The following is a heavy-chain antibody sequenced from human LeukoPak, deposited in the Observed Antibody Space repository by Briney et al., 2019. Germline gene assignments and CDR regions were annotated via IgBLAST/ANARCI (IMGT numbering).Heavy chain of an antibody. CDR1: GGSISDHY. Sequence: SETLSLTCTVSGGSISDHYWSWVRQPPGKGLEWIGYIYYSGSTNYNPSLKSRVTISVDTSKNQFSLKLSSVTAADTAVYYCARQRTSWSHFDYWGQGTLVTVSS. V-gene: IGHV4-59*08. J-gene: IGHJ4*02. CDR2: IYYSGST. D-gene: IGHD2-2*01. CDR3: ARQRTSWSHFDY.